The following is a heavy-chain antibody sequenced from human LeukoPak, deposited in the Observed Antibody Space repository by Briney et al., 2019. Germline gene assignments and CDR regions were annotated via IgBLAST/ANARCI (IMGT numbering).Heavy chain of an antibody. V-gene: IGHV4-59*01. CDR2: IYYSGST. J-gene: IGHJ6*03. CDR3: ARAGDGYNADYYYYYMDV. D-gene: IGHD5-24*01. CDR1: GFTFSSYG. Sequence: PGGSLRLSCAASGFTFSSYGMSWIRQPPGKGLEWIGYIYYSGSTNYNPSLKSRVTISVDTSKNQFSLKLSSVTAADTAVYYCARAGDGYNADYYYYYMDVWGKGTTVTVSS.